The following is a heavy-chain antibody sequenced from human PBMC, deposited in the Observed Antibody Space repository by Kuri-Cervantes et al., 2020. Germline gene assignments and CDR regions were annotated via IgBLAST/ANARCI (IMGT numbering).Heavy chain of an antibody. V-gene: IGHV3-33*06. Sequence: GGSLRLSCAASGFTFRNYGMHWARQAPGKGLEWVAIIWYDGSNKYYADSVKGRFTISRDNSKNTLYLQMNNLRVEDTAVYYCAKDKGPYYYYYYMDVWGKGTTVTVSS. CDR2: IWYDGSNK. CDR3: AKDKGPYYYYYYMDV. J-gene: IGHJ6*03. CDR1: GFTFRNYG.